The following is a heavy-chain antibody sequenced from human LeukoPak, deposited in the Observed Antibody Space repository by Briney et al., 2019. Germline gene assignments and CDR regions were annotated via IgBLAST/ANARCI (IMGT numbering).Heavy chain of an antibody. CDR2: IYYSVST. CDR3: ERRKVDRVYSGSSREGGFDY. Sequence: SETLSLTCTVSGGSISSSSYYWGWIRQPPGKGQEWIGSIYYSVSTYYNPSLKSRVTISVDTSKNQFSLKLSSVTAADTAVYYCERRKVDRVYSGSSREGGFDYWGQGTLVTVS. V-gene: IGHV4-39*01. D-gene: IGHD1-26*01. CDR1: GGSISSSSYY. J-gene: IGHJ4*02.